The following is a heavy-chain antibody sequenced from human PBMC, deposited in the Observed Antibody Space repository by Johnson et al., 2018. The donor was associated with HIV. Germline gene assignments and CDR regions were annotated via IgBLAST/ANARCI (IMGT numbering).Heavy chain of an antibody. D-gene: IGHD2-8*01. Sequence: QVQLVESGGGVVQPGRSLRLSCAASGFTFSSYAMHWVRQAPGKGLEWVAVISYDGSNKYYADSVKGRFTISRDNSKNTLYLQMNSQRAEDTAVYYCASALCTWGAFDIWGQGTMVTVSS. CDR1: GFTFSSYA. J-gene: IGHJ3*02. CDR3: ASALCTWGAFDI. V-gene: IGHV3-30*04. CDR2: ISYDGSNK.